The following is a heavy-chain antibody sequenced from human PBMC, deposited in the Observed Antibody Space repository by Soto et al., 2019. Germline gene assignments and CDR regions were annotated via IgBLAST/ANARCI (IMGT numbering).Heavy chain of an antibody. CDR1: GGDFSSYG. Sequence: QVQLVQSGAEVKKPGSSVRVSCKASGGDFSSYGISWVRQAPGQGLEWMGGTIPFFGTVDYAQRFQGRVTINADKSTTTAYMELSGLRSEDTAVDYCAREYSRKYDSWGQGTLVTVSS. CDR3: AREYSRKYDS. V-gene: IGHV1-69*06. CDR2: TIPFFGTV. J-gene: IGHJ4*02. D-gene: IGHD2-15*01.